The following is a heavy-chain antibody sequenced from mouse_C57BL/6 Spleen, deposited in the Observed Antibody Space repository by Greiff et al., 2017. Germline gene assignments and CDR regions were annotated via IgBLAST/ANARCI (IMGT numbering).Heavy chain of an antibody. V-gene: IGHV1-18*01. CDR1: GYTFTDYT. Sequence: VQLKESGPELVKPGASVKIPCTASGYTFTDYTMAWVQQSPGKSLEWIGDINPNNGGTIYNQKFKGQATLTVDKSSSTAYMELRSLTSEDTAVYYCARAQGPLDYWGQGTTLTVSS. CDR2: INPNNGGT. CDR3: ARAQGPLDY. D-gene: IGHD3-3*01. J-gene: IGHJ2*01.